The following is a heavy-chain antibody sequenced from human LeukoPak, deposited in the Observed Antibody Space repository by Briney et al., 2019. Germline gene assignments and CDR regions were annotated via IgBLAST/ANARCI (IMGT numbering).Heavy chain of an antibody. Sequence: SQTLSLTCTVSGGSISSGSYYWSWIRQPAGKGLEWIGRIYTSGSTNYNPSLKSRVTISVDTSKNQFSLKMSAVTAADTALYYCARDKGTAVAGTWFGPWGQGTLVTVSS. V-gene: IGHV4-61*02. CDR2: IYTSGST. D-gene: IGHD6-19*01. J-gene: IGHJ5*02. CDR3: ARDKGTAVAGTWFGP. CDR1: GGSISSGSYY.